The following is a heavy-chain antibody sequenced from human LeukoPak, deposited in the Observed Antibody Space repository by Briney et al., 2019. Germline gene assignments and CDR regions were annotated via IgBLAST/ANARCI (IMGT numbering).Heavy chain of an antibody. J-gene: IGHJ4*02. V-gene: IGHV3-48*01. CDR2: ISFDSLNI. D-gene: IGHD4-23*01. CDR1: GFTFSSYA. Sequence: GGSLRLSCAASGFTFSSYAMNWVRQAPGKGLEWVSYISFDSLNIYYADSMKGRFTISRDNAKNSLYLQMNSLRAEDTAVYYCVPQRSYGGNLLDYWGQGTPVTVSS. CDR3: VPQRSYGGNLLDY.